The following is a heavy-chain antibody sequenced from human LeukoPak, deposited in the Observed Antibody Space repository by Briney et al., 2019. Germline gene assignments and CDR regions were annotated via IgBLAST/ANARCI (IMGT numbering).Heavy chain of an antibody. J-gene: IGHJ4*02. CDR1: GGSISSGGYS. Sequence: SETLSLTCAVSGGSISSGGYSWSWIRQPPGKGLEWIGYIYHSGSTYYNPSLKSRVTISVDRSKNQFSLKLSSVTAADTAVYYCARYNYDSYYFDYWGQGTLVTVSS. CDR3: ARYNYDSYYFDY. CDR2: IYHSGST. D-gene: IGHD5-18*01. V-gene: IGHV4-30-2*01.